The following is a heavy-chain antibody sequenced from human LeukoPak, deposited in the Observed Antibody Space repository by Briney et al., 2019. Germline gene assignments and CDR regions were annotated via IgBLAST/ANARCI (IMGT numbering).Heavy chain of an antibody. J-gene: IGHJ6*02. CDR2: VYHSGET. CDR3: ARDAGHQLSRRNYYAMDV. V-gene: IGHV4-30-2*01. D-gene: IGHD2-2*01. CDR1: GGSVSSGDYY. Sequence: PSETLSLTCTVSGGSVSSGDYYWSWIRQPPGKGLEWIGSVYHSGETYYNPSLNSRVTISVDRSKNQLSLKLNSVTAADTAVYYCARDAGHQLSRRNYYAMDVWGQGTTVTVSS.